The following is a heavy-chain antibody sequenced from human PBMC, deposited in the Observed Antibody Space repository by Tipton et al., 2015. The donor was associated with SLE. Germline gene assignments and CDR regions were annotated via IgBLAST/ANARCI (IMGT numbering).Heavy chain of an antibody. CDR1: GFSVISHP. CDR3: SFWDY. CDR2: IKQDGREK. J-gene: IGHJ4*02. V-gene: IGHV3-7*01. Sequence: SLRLSCEASGFSVISHPMKWVRQAPGKGLEWLASIKQDGREKNYVDSVKGRFTISRDNAKNSLYLQMNSLRAEDTAMYYCSFWDYWGQGTLVTVSS.